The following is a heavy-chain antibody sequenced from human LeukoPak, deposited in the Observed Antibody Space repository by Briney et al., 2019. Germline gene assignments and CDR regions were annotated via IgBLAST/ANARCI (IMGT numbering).Heavy chain of an antibody. CDR3: AARIYGYFDY. J-gene: IGHJ4*02. D-gene: IGHD3-16*01. V-gene: IGHV3-23*01. CDR2: ISGSGGST. Sequence: GGSLRLSCAASGFTFNSYAMSWVRQAPGKGLEWVSAISGSGGSTYYADSVKGRFTISRDNSKNTLYLQMNSLRAEDTAVYYCAARIYGYFDYWGQGTLVTVSS. CDR1: GFTFNSYA.